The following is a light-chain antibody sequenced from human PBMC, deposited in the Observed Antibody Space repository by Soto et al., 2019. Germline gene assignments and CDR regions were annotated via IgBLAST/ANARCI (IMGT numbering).Light chain of an antibody. J-gene: IGLJ2*01. CDR2: EIS. V-gene: IGLV2-8*01. Sequence: QSALTQPPSASGSPGQSVTISCTGTSSDVGGHNYVSWYQQHPGKAPKLMIYEISKRPSGVPGRFSGSKSDNTASLTVSGLQAEDEADYYCSSYAGSNNFIFGGGTKLTVL. CDR1: SSDVGGHNY. CDR3: SSYAGSNNFI.